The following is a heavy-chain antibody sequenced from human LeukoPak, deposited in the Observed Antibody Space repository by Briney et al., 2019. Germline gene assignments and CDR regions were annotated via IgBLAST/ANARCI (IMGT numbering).Heavy chain of an antibody. J-gene: IGHJ6*02. CDR2: MSPNSGNT. D-gene: IGHD3-9*01. CDR3: ARGFSTGFFYYAMDV. V-gene: IGHV1-8*01. CDR1: GYTFTSYD. Sequence: ASVKVSCKTSGYTFTSYDFNWVRQATGQGLEWMGWMSPNSGNTGYAQKFQGRVTMTRNTSISTAYLELSSLTPEDTAVYYCARGFSTGFFYYAMDVWGQGTTVTVSS.